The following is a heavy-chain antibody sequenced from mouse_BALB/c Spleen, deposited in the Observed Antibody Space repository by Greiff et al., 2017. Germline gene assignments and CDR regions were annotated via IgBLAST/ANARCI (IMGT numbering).Heavy chain of an antibody. Sequence: EVKLMESGGGLVKPGGSLKLSCAASGFTFSSYAMSWVRQTPEKRLEWVASISSGGSTYYPDSVKGRFTISRDNARNILYLQMSSLRSEDTAMYYCARLRPYAMDYWGQGTSVTVSS. CDR2: ISSGGST. CDR3: ARLRPYAMDY. V-gene: IGHV5-6-5*01. CDR1: GFTFSSYA. D-gene: IGHD2-12*01. J-gene: IGHJ4*01.